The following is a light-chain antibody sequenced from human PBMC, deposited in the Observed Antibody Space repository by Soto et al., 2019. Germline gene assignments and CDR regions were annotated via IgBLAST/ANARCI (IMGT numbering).Light chain of an antibody. CDR1: QSVSSY. J-gene: IGKJ1*01. CDR2: GAS. Sequence: EIVLTQSPATLSLSPGERATLSCRASQSVSSYLALYQQKPGQAPRLLIYGASSRATDIPDRFSGSGSGADFTLTISRLEPEDFAVSYCHHYDTSLRTFGPGTKVDIK. CDR3: HHYDTSLRT. V-gene: IGKV3-20*01.